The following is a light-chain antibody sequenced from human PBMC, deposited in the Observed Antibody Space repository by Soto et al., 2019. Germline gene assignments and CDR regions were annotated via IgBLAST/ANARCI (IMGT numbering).Light chain of an antibody. J-gene: IGLJ1*01. CDR3: QSYDSSLSGYV. CDR2: GNS. CDR1: SSNIGAGYD. V-gene: IGLV1-40*01. Sequence: QSVLTQPPSVSGAPGQRVTISCTGSSSNIGAGYDVHWYQQLPGTAPKLLIYGNSNRPSGVPDRFSGSKSGTSASLAITGLQAEAEADYYCQSYDSSLSGYVFGTGTKVTAL.